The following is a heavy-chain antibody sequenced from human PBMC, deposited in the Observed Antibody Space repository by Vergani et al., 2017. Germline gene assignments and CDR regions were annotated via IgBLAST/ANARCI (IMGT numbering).Heavy chain of an antibody. CDR3: AKDGDLGGLFVGVITTYFDY. Sequence: QVQLVQSGAEVKKPGSSVKVSCKASGGTFSSYAISWVRQAPGQGLEWMGGIIPIFGTANYAQKFQGRVTITADESTSTAYMELSSLRAEDTALYYCAKDGDLGGLFVGVITTYFDYWGQGTLVTVSS. D-gene: IGHD3-22*01. V-gene: IGHV1-69*01. J-gene: IGHJ4*02. CDR1: GGTFSSYA. CDR2: IIPIFGTA.